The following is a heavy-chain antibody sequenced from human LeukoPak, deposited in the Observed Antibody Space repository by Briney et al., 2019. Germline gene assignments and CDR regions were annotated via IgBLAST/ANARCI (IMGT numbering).Heavy chain of an antibody. CDR3: ARQGAAAGTQENYYYYYMDV. J-gene: IGHJ6*03. CDR1: GYSFTSYW. D-gene: IGHD6-13*01. Sequence: GESLKISCKGSGYSFTSYWIGWVRQMPGKGLEWMGIIYPGDSDTRYSPSFQGQVTISADKSIRTAYLQWSSLKASDTDMYYCARQGAAAGTQENYYYYYMDVWGKGTTVTVSS. V-gene: IGHV5-51*01. CDR2: IYPGDSDT.